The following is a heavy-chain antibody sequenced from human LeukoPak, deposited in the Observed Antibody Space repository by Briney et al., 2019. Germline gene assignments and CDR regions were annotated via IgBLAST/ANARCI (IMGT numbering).Heavy chain of an antibody. V-gene: IGHV3-21*06. J-gene: IGHJ4*02. CDR3: ARDDGYYGSGSYYAIDY. D-gene: IGHD3-10*01. CDR2: ISSSSSYI. CDR1: GFTFSSYA. Sequence: GRSLRLSCAASGFTFSSYAMSWVRQAPGKGLEWVSSISSSSSYIYYADSMKGRFTISRDNAKNSLYLQMNSLRAEDTAVYYCARDDGYYGSGSYYAIDYWGQGTLVTVSS.